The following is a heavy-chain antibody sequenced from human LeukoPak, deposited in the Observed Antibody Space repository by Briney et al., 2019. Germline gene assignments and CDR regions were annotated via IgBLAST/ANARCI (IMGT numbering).Heavy chain of an antibody. CDR1: GFTFSSYG. J-gene: IGHJ6*03. CDR2: IWYDGSNK. V-gene: IGHV3-33*03. CDR3: ARVIAAAGTGYYYYYMDV. Sequence: GGSLRLSCAATGFTFSSYGMHWVRQAPGKGLEWVAVIWYDGSNKYYADSVKGRFTISRDNAKNSLYLQMNSLRAEDTAVYYCARVIAAAGTGYYYYYMDVWGKGTTVTVSS. D-gene: IGHD6-13*01.